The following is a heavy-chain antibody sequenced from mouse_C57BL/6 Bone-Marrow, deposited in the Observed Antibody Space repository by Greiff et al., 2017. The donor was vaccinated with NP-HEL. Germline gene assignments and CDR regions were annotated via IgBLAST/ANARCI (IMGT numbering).Heavy chain of an antibody. Sequence: EVMLVESGGGLVKPGGSLKLSCAASGFTFSSYAMSWVRQTPEKRLEWVATISDGGSYTYYPDNVKGRFTISRDNAKNNLYLQMSHLKSEDTAMDYCARDTYYESDGWFAYWGQGTLVTVSA. J-gene: IGHJ3*01. CDR2: ISDGGSYT. CDR1: GFTFSSYA. V-gene: IGHV5-4*01. D-gene: IGHD2-4*01. CDR3: ARDTYYESDGWFAY.